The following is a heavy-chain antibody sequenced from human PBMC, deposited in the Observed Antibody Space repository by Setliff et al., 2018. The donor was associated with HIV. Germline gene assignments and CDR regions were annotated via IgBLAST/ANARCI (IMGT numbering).Heavy chain of an antibody. CDR3: AKARPRQPVSTKPPYYFDF. D-gene: IGHD6-13*01. CDR1: GFTFSSYA. J-gene: IGHJ4*02. Sequence: LRLSCAASGFTFSSYAMTWVRQAPGKGLECVAVISGSGGDTYYADSVKGRFVISREKSKSTLYLQMNSLRAEDTAVYYCAKARPRQPVSTKPPYYFDFWGQGTLVTVSS. CDR2: ISGSGGDT. V-gene: IGHV3-23*01.